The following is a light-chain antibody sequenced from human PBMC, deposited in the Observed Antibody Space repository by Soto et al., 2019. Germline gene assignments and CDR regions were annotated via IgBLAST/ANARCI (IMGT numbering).Light chain of an antibody. Sequence: QSALTQPASVSGSPGQSITISCTGTSSDVGGYNYVSWYQQHPGKAPKLMIYDVSNRPSGVSNRFSGSKSGNTASLTISGLQAEDEADHYCSSYTSSSTSLYVFGTGTKLTVL. V-gene: IGLV2-14*01. CDR3: SSYTSSSTSLYV. CDR2: DVS. J-gene: IGLJ1*01. CDR1: SSDVGGYNY.